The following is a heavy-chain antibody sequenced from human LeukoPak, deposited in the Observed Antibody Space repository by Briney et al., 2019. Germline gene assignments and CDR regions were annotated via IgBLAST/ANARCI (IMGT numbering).Heavy chain of an antibody. CDR1: GYTFTPYY. CDR3: ARDFDY. J-gene: IGHJ4*02. CDR2: INPSGGT. V-gene: IGHV1-46*01. Sequence: ASVKVSCKASGYTFTPYYVHWVRQAPGQGLEWMGIINPSGGTSYAQKFQDRVTMTRDTSTGSVYMERSSLRSEDTAVYYCARDFDYWGQGTLVTVSS.